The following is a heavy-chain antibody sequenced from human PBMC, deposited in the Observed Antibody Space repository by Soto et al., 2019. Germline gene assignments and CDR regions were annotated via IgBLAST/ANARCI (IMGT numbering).Heavy chain of an antibody. Sequence: GGSLRLSCEASGFSIRDYWMHWVRQAPGEGLVWVSCINGDASSTTYADSVKGRFTISRDDAKNTVHLQMTSLRAEDTAVYFCARDRSYAMEVWGQGTRVTVSS. CDR3: ARDRSYAMEV. J-gene: IGHJ6*02. CDR1: GFSIRDYW. V-gene: IGHV3-74*01. CDR2: INGDASST.